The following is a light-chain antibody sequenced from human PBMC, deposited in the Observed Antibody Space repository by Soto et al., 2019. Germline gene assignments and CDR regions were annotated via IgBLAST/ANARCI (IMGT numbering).Light chain of an antibody. CDR2: GAS. J-gene: IGKJ1*01. V-gene: IGKV3-11*01. Sequence: EIVLTQSPASLSLSPGERATLSCRASQSVDSYLVWYQQKPGQAPRLLIFGASNRATGIPARFSGSGSGTDFTLAISSLQPEDSATYYCLQDINYPWTFGQGTKVDIK. CDR1: QSVDSY. CDR3: LQDINYPWT.